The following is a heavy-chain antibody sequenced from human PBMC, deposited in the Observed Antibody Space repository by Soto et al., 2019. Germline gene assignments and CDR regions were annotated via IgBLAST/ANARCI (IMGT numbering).Heavy chain of an antibody. J-gene: IGHJ4*02. CDR1: GFTFSTYA. D-gene: IGHD3-22*01. Sequence: QVQLVESGGGVVQPGTSLRLSCAASGFTFSTYAMYWVRQAPGRGLEWVAVISDDGNTKYYADSVKGRFTISRDNSRTTLYLQIYSLRAEDAAVYYCASSYFYDSGGYYPFDYWGQGTRVTVSS. CDR3: ASSYFYDSGGYYPFDY. CDR2: ISDDGNTK. V-gene: IGHV3-30-3*01.